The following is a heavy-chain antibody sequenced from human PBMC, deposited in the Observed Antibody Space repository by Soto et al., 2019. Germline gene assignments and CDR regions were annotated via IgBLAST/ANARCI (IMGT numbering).Heavy chain of an antibody. Sequence: GGSLRLSCVASGFTFSSYWMTRARQAPGKGLEWVASMNRDGSEKRYVDSVEGRFTISRDNAKNSLFLQMNSLSPDDTAVYYCGRDAGRRFDYWGQGSLVTVSS. CDR3: GRDAGRRFDY. CDR2: MNRDGSEK. J-gene: IGHJ4*02. CDR1: GFTFSSYW. D-gene: IGHD6-13*01. V-gene: IGHV3-7*01.